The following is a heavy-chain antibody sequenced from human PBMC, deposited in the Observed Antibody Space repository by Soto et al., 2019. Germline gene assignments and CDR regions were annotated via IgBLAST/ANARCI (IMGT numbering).Heavy chain of an antibody. CDR1: GGTFSSYA. Sequence: QVQLVQSGAEVKKPGSSVKVSCKASGGTFSSYAISWVRQAPGQGLEWMGGIIPIFGTANYAQKFQGRVTITADESTSTAYMELSSLRSDDTAVYYCARGVYGDYVRKYYYYGMDVWGQGTTVTVSS. CDR3: ARGVYGDYVRKYYYYGMDV. CDR2: IIPIFGTA. V-gene: IGHV1-69*01. J-gene: IGHJ6*02. D-gene: IGHD4-17*01.